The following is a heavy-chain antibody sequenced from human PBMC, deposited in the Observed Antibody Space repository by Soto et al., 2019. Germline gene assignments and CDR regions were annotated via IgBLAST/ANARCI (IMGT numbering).Heavy chain of an antibody. J-gene: IGHJ4*02. D-gene: IGHD5-12*01. CDR2: IVYSGST. CDR3: ARDGRDGYDYFDY. CDR1: GGSISSYY. Sequence: PSETLSLTCAVSGGSISSYYWNWIRQSPGKGLEWIGFIVYSGSTNYNPSLKSRVTISVDTSKNQFSLRLNSVTAADTAVYYCARDGRDGYDYFDYWGQGTLVTVSS. V-gene: IGHV4-59*01.